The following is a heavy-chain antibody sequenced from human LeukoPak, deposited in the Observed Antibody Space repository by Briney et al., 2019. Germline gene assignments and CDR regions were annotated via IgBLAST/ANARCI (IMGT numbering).Heavy chain of an antibody. CDR2: IIPIFGTA. CDR1: GGTFSSYA. Sequence: GASVKVSCKASGGTFSSYAISWVRQAPGQGLEWMGGIIPIFGTANYAQKFQGRVTITADESTSTAYMELSSLRSEDTAVYYCARADYSNSPDYYYYYYMDVWGKGTTVTVSS. D-gene: IGHD4-11*01. J-gene: IGHJ6*03. CDR3: ARADYSNSPDYYYYYYMDV. V-gene: IGHV1-69*13.